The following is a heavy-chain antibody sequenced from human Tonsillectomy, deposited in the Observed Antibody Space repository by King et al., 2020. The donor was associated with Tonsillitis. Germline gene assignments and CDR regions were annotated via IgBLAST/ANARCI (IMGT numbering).Heavy chain of an antibody. D-gene: IGHD3-16*01. CDR1: GFTFSSYA. CDR3: ARLMIAFGGGHGGGDY. Sequence: VQLVESGGGVVQPGRSLRLSCAASGFTFSSYAMLWVRQAPGKGLEWVAVISYDGINKYYADSVKGRFTISRDNSKNTLYLQMNSLRAEDTAVYYCARLMIAFGGGHGGGDYWGQGTLVTVSS. J-gene: IGHJ4*02. V-gene: IGHV3-30-3*01. CDR2: ISYDGINK.